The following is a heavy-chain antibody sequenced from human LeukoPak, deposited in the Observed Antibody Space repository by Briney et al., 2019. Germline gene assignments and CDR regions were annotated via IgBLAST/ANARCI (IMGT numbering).Heavy chain of an antibody. Sequence: SETLSLTCTVSGGSISSSSYYWSWIRQPPGKGLEWIGEINHSGSTNYNPSLKSRVTISVDTSKNQFSLKLSSVTAADTAVYYCARGTRRGRLDPWGQGTLVTVSS. CDR2: INHSGST. CDR1: GGSISSSSYY. V-gene: IGHV4-39*07. CDR3: ARGTRRGRLDP. J-gene: IGHJ5*02. D-gene: IGHD5-24*01.